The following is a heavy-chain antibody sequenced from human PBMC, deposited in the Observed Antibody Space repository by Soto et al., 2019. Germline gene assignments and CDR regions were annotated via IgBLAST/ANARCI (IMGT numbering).Heavy chain of an antibody. V-gene: IGHV4-59*01. CDR1: GGSISSYY. D-gene: IGHD3-3*01. J-gene: IGHJ3*02. CDR2: IYYSGST. Sequence: TSETLSLTCTVSGGSISSYYWSWIRQPPGKGLEWIGYIYYSGSTNYNPSLKSRVTISVDTSKNQFSLKLSSVTAADTAVYYCARVGDFWSGYNAFDIWGQGTMVTVSS. CDR3: ARVGDFWSGYNAFDI.